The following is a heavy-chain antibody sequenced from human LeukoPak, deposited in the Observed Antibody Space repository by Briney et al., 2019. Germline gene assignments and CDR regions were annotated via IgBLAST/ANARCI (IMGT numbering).Heavy chain of an antibody. CDR1: GFTFSSYA. Sequence: GGSLRLSCAASGFTFSSYAMSWVRQAPGKGLEWVSSISGSSSYIYYADSVKGRFTISRDNAKNSLYLQLNSLRAEDTAVYYCARDLIGLAATDYFDYWGQGTLVTVSS. J-gene: IGHJ4*02. CDR3: ARDLIGLAATDYFDY. CDR2: ISGSSSYI. V-gene: IGHV3-21*01. D-gene: IGHD6-13*01.